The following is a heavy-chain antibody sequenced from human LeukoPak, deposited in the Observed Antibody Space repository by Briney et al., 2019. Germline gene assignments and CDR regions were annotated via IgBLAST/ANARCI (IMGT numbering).Heavy chain of an antibody. V-gene: IGHV4-59*08. Sequence: SETLSLTCTVSGVSISSYSWRWIRQPPGKGLEWIGYIYNTGSTNYNPSLKSRVTISVDTSKNQFSLRLSSVTAADTAVYYCAGSSKYYYVAFGYWGQGTLVTVSS. CDR2: IYNTGST. J-gene: IGHJ4*02. D-gene: IGHD3-22*01. CDR3: AGSSKYYYVAFGY. CDR1: GVSISSYS.